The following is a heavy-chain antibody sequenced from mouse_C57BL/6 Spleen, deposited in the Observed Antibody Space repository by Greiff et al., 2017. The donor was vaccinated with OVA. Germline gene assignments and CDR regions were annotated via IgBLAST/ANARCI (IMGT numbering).Heavy chain of an antibody. CDR3: ARWARITSVVGARYFDV. J-gene: IGHJ1*03. CDR2: IDPSDSYT. D-gene: IGHD1-1*01. Sequence: QVQLQQSGAELVRPGTSVKLSCKASGYTFTSYWMHWVQQRPGQGLEWIGTIDPSDSYTNYNHKFKGKATLTVDTSSSTAYMQLSSLTSEDSADYYCARWARITSVVGARYFDVWGTGTTVTVSS. CDR1: GYTFTSYW. V-gene: IGHV1-59*01.